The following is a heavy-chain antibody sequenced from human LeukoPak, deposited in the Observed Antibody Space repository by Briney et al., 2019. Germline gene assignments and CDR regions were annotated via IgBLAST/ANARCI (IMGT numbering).Heavy chain of an antibody. CDR1: GYSISSGYY. J-gene: IGHJ6*04. V-gene: IGHV4-38-2*02. Sequence: SETLSLTCAVSGYSISSGYYWGWIRQPPGKGLEWIGSIYHSGSTYYNPSLKSRVTISVDTSKNQFSLKLSSVTAADTAVYYCARDRVPPRGGGSGLGYYYYGMDVWGKGTTVTVSS. D-gene: IGHD4-23*01. CDR2: IYHSGST. CDR3: ARDRVPPRGGGSGLGYYYYGMDV.